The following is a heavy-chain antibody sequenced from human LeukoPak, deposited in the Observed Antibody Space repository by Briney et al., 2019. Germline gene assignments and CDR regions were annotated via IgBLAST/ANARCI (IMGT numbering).Heavy chain of an antibody. CDR3: AREQYYYDSSGYYWYFDL. Sequence: ASVKVSCKASGGTFSSYAISWVRQAPGQGLEWMGWISAYNGNTNYAQKLQGRVTMTTDTSTSTAYMELRSLRSDDTAVYYCAREQYYYDSSGYYWYFDLWGRGTLVTVSS. CDR1: GGTFSSYA. D-gene: IGHD3-22*01. CDR2: ISAYNGNT. V-gene: IGHV1-18*01. J-gene: IGHJ2*01.